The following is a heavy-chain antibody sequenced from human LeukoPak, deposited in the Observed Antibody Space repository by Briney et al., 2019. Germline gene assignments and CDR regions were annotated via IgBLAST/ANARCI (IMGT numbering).Heavy chain of an antibody. D-gene: IGHD3-22*01. CDR3: AKGARITMIVVVITPFDY. V-gene: IGHV3-7*03. J-gene: IGHJ4*02. Sequence: GGSLRLSCAASGFTFSSYWMSWVRQAPGKGLEWVANIKQDGSEKYYVDSVKGRFTISRDNAKNTLYLQMNSLRAEDTAVYYCAKGARITMIVVVITPFDYWGQGTLVTVSS. CDR2: IKQDGSEK. CDR1: GFTFSSYW.